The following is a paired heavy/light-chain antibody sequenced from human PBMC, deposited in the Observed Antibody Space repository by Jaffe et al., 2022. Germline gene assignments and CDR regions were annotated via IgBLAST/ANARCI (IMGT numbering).Heavy chain of an antibody. CDR2: TRNKANSYTT. Sequence: EVQLVESGGGLVQPGGSLRLSCAASGFTFSDHYMDWVRQAPGKGLEWVGRTRNKANSYTTEYAASVKGRFTISRDDSKNSLYLQMNSLKTEDTAVYYCATSHDYYDSSGYFPLDYWGQGTLVTVSS. D-gene: IGHD3-22*01. CDR1: GFTFSDHY. V-gene: IGHV3-72*01. J-gene: IGHJ4*02. CDR3: ATSHDYYDSSGYFPLDY.
Light chain of an antibody. CDR1: SSNIGAGYD. V-gene: IGLV1-40*01. CDR3: QSYDSSLSGSRV. J-gene: IGLJ1*01. CDR2: GNS. Sequence: QSVLTQPPSVSGAPGQRVTISCTGSSSNIGAGYDVHWYQQLPGTAPKLLIYGNSNRPSGVPDRFSGSKSGTSASLAITGLQAEDEADYYCQSYDSSLSGSRVFGTGTKVTVL.